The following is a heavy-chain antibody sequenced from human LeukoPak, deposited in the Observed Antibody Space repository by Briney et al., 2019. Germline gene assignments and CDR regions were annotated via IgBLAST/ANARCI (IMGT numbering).Heavy chain of an antibody. D-gene: IGHD6-19*01. CDR3: ARVAAVAGEVIH. Sequence: SETLSLTCTVSGYSISSGYYWGWIRQPPGKGLEWIGSIYHSGSTYYNPSLKSRVTISVDTSKNQFSLKLSSVTAADTAVYYCARVAAVAGEVIHWGQGTLVTVSS. CDR2: IYHSGST. CDR1: GYSISSGYY. V-gene: IGHV4-38-2*02. J-gene: IGHJ4*02.